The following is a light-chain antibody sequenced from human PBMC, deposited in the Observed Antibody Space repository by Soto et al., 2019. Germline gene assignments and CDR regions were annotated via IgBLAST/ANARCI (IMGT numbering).Light chain of an antibody. Sequence: EIVLTQSPATLSLSPGEGATLSCRASQGIGSTLACYQQKPGQAPRLLIYDATSRATGIPDRFSGGGSGTDFTLTISRLEPEDFAVYYCQQFSSYPLTFGGGTKVDI. CDR2: DAT. CDR3: QQFSSYPLT. V-gene: IGKV3D-11*03. J-gene: IGKJ4*01. CDR1: QGIGST.